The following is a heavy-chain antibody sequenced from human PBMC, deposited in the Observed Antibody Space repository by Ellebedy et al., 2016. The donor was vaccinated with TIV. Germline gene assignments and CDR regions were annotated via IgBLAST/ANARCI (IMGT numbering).Heavy chain of an antibody. CDR2: LTADGRST. Sequence: GESLKISXAASGFSLSNSFMSWIRQAPGKGLEWVSTLTADGRSTYFADSVKGRFTISRDNSKNTVYLQMNSLRSKDTAVYYCRPGHYSDAWGQGTLVTVSS. CDR1: GFSLSNSF. V-gene: IGHV3-23*01. J-gene: IGHJ4*02. CDR3: RPGHYSDA.